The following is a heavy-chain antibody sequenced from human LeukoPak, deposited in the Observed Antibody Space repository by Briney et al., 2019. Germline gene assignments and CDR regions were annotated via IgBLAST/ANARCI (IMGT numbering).Heavy chain of an antibody. V-gene: IGHV1-69*04. CDR1: GGTFSSYA. D-gene: IGHD6-19*01. J-gene: IGHJ4*02. CDR3: ASGDGAVAGNRY. Sequence: ASVKVSCKASGGTFSSYAISWVRQAPGQGLEWMGRIIPILGIANYAQKFQGRVTITADKSTSTAYMELSSLRSEDTAVYYCASGDGAVAGNRYWGQGILVTVSS. CDR2: IIPILGIA.